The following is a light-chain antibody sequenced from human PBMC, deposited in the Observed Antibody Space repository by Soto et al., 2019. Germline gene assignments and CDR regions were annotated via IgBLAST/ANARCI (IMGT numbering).Light chain of an antibody. J-gene: IGKJ1*01. V-gene: IGKV1-27*01. CDR1: QGISNY. CDR3: QRYNRTPLT. Sequence: DIQMTQSPSSLSASVGDRVTITCRASQGISNYLAWYQQKPGQVPKLLIYAASALHSGVPSRFSGGGSGTDFTLTISSLQPADVATYYCQRYNRTPLTFGQGTKVEIK. CDR2: AAS.